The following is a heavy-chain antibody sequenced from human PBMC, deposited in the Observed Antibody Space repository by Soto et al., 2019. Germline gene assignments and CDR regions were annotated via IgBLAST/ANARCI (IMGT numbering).Heavy chain of an antibody. D-gene: IGHD4-17*01. J-gene: IGHJ5*02. CDR3: ARGAATVTPGWFDP. CDR2: IYHSGST. CDR1: GYSISSGYY. Sequence: SETLSLTCAVSGYSISSGYYWGGIRQTPGKGLEWIASIYHSGSTYYNPSLKSRVTISVDTSKNQFSLKLTSVTAADTAVYYCARGAATVTPGWFDPWGQGIMVTVS. V-gene: IGHV4-38-2*01.